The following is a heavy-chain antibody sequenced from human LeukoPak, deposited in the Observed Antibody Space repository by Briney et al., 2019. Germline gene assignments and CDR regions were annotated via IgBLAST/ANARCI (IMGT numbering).Heavy chain of an antibody. CDR2: ISGSGGST. CDR1: GFTFSSYA. Sequence: PGGSLRLSCAASGFTFSSYAMSWVRQAPGKGLEWVSAISGSGGSTYYAVSVKGRFTISRDNSKNTLYLQMNSLRAEDTAVYYCAKDQNYYGSGSADDAFDIWGQGTMVTVSS. V-gene: IGHV3-23*01. CDR3: AKDQNYYGSGSADDAFDI. J-gene: IGHJ3*02. D-gene: IGHD3-10*01.